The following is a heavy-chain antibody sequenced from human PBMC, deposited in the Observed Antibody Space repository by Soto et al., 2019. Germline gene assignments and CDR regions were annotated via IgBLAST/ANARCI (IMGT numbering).Heavy chain of an antibody. CDR3: ARDVEMATITWGYYYYYYGMDV. Sequence: EVQLVESGGGLVKPGGSLRLSCAASGFTFSSYSMNWVRQAPGKGLEWVSSISSSSSYIYYADSVKGRFTISRDNAKNSLYLQMNSLRAEDTAVYYCARDVEMATITWGYYYYYYGMDVWGQGTTVTVSS. V-gene: IGHV3-21*01. CDR2: ISSSSSYI. J-gene: IGHJ6*02. CDR1: GFTFSSYS. D-gene: IGHD5-12*01.